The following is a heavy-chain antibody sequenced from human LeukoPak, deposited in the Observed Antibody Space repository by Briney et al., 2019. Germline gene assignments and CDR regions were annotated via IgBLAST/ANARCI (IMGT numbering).Heavy chain of an antibody. D-gene: IGHD3-22*01. CDR1: GGSISSGGYY. CDR2: IYYSGST. V-gene: IGHV4-31*03. J-gene: IGHJ4*02. CDR3: AGAYYYDSSGPIDY. Sequence: ESSQTLSLTCTVSGGSISSGGYYWSWIRQHPGKGLEWIGYIYYSGSTYYNPSLKSRVTISVDTSKNQFSLKLSSVTAADTAVYYCAGAYYYDSSGPIDYWGQGTLVTVSS.